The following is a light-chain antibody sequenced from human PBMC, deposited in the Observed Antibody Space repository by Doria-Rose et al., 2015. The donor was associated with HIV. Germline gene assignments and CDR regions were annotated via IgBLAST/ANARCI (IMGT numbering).Light chain of an antibody. CDR1: QGINNW. Sequence: DIRATQSPSSVSASLGDRVTITCRASQGINNWLAWYQQKPGKAPKLLLYAAPSLQSGVPSRFSGSGSGTDFSLTISSLQPEDSATYYCQQANNFPYSFGQGTKLEIK. J-gene: IGKJ2*03. CDR3: QQANNFPYS. V-gene: IGKV1D-12*01. CDR2: AAP.